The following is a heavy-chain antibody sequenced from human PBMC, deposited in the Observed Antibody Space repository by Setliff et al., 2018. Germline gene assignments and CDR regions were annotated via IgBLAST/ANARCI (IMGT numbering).Heavy chain of an antibody. CDR1: GYTFTSHY. Sequence: GASVKVSCKASGYTFTSHYMHWVRQAPGLGLEWMGTINPSSGRTSYAQKFQGRVTITADKSTSTAYMELSSLRSDDTAVYYCARDRDKSYGFSGWVDPWGQGTLVTVSS. V-gene: IGHV1-46*01. CDR2: INPSSGRT. D-gene: IGHD5-18*01. CDR3: ARDRDKSYGFSGWVDP. J-gene: IGHJ5*02.